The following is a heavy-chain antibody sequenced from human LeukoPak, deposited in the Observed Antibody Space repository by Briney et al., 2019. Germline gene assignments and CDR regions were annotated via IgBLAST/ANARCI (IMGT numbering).Heavy chain of an antibody. CDR1: GGSFSGYY. Sequence: TPKTLSLTCAVYGGSFSGYYWSWIRQPPGKGLEWIGEINHSGSTNYNPSLKSRVTISVDTSKNQFSLKLSSVTAADTAVYYCARAPGYYDSSGYFRYWGQGTLVTVSS. V-gene: IGHV4-34*01. CDR3: ARAPGYYDSSGYFRY. D-gene: IGHD3-22*01. J-gene: IGHJ4*02. CDR2: INHSGST.